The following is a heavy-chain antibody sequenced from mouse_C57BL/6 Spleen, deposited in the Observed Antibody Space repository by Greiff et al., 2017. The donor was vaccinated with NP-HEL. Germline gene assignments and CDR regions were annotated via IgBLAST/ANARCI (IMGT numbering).Heavy chain of an antibody. CDR1: GYSFTGYY. D-gene: IGHD2-5*01. Sequence: VQLQQSGPELVKPGASVKISCKASGYSFTGYYMNWVKQSPEKSLEWIGEINPSTGGTTYNQKFKAKATLTVDKSSSTAYMQLKSLTSEDSAVYYCASPYYSNYGAMDYWGQGTSVTVSS. V-gene: IGHV1-42*01. CDR3: ASPYYSNYGAMDY. J-gene: IGHJ4*01. CDR2: INPSTGGT.